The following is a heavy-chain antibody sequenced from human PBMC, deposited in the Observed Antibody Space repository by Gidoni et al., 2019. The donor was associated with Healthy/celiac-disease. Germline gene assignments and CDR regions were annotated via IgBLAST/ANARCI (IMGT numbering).Heavy chain of an antibody. D-gene: IGHD3-3*01. CDR1: GGSISITSYY. CDR2: IYYSGST. CDR3: ARFKGTYEFWSGYSHNWFDP. J-gene: IGHJ5*02. Sequence: QLQLQESGPGLVKPSETLSLTCTVSGGSISITSYYWGWIRQPPGKGLEWIGSIYYSGSTYYNPSLKSRVTISVDTSKNQFSLKLSSVTAADTAVYYCARFKGTYEFWSGYSHNWFDPWGQGTLFTVSS. V-gene: IGHV4-39*01.